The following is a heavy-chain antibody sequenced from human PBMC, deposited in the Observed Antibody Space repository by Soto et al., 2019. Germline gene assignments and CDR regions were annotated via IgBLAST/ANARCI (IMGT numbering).Heavy chain of an antibody. D-gene: IGHD2-2*01. Sequence: ASVKVSCKASGYTFTSYDINWVRQATGQGLEWMGWMNPNSGNTGYAQKFQGRVTRTRNTSISTAYMELSSLRSEDTAVYYCARGLTLKDIVVVGRRYAFDIWGQGTMVTVSS. CDR3: ARGLTLKDIVVVGRRYAFDI. J-gene: IGHJ3*02. V-gene: IGHV1-8*01. CDR2: MNPNSGNT. CDR1: GYTFTSYD.